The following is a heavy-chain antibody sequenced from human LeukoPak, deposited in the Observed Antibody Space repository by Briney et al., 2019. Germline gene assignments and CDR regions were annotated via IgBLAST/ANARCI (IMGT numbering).Heavy chain of an antibody. J-gene: IGHJ6*03. Sequence: ASVKVSCKVSGYTFTYYYMHWVQQAPGKGLEWMGLVDPEDGETIYAEKFQGRVTITADTSTDTAYMELSSLRSEDTAVYYCAARGSSSSGFGYMDVWGKGTTVTVSS. CDR3: AARGSSSSGFGYMDV. D-gene: IGHD6-6*01. CDR2: VDPEDGET. CDR1: GYTFTYYY. V-gene: IGHV1-69-2*01.